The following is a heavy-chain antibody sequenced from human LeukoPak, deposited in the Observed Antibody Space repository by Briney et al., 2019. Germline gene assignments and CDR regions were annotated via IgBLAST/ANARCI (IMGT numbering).Heavy chain of an antibody. CDR2: IYYSGST. CDR3: ARELRGDCSGGSCYSEGLSY. V-gene: IGHV4-59*01. CDR1: GGSISSYY. J-gene: IGHJ4*02. Sequence: SETLSLTCTVSGGSISSYYWSWIRQPPGKGLEWIGYIYYSGSTNYNPSLKSRVTISVDTSKNQFSLKLSSVTAADTAVYYCARELRGDCSGGSCYSEGLSYWGQGTLVTVSS. D-gene: IGHD2-15*01.